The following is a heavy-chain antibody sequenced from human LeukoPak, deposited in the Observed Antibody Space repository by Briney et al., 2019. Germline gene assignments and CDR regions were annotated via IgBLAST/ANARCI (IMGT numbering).Heavy chain of an antibody. Sequence: SETLSLTCTVSGDSVSSTYHWGWIRQPPGKGLEWIGNIYHDGSTDYKSSLKSRVTISRNTSKKQSSLTLTSLTATDTAVYFCATSVGSLLQPEEAFDLWGQGTMITVSS. CDR2: IYHDGST. D-gene: IGHD1-14*01. V-gene: IGHV4-38-2*02. CDR3: ATSVGSLLQPEEAFDL. J-gene: IGHJ3*01. CDR1: GDSVSSTYH.